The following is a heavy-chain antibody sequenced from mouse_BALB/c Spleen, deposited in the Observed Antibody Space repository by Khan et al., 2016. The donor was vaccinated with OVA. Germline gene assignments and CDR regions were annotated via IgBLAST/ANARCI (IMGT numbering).Heavy chain of an antibody. CDR3: TRDRIDY. CDR2: INPTSGYT. J-gene: IGHJ2*01. CDR1: GYTFTTYW. Sequence: VQLQQSGAELAKPGASVKMSCKASGYTFTTYWMHWVKQRPGQGLEWIGYINPTSGYTDYNEKFKDRATLSADRSSSTAYMQLSSLTSEDSAVYYCTRDRIDYGGQGTTLTDSS. V-gene: IGHV1-7*01.